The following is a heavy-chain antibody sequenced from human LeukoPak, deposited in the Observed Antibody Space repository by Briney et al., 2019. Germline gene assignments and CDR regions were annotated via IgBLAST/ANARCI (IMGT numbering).Heavy chain of an antibody. Sequence: GGSLRLSCAASGFTFNSYSMNWVRQAPGKGLEWVSYISSSGFTIYYADSVKGRFTISRDNAKNSLYLQMNSPRAEDTAVFYCAGDIAVATGYYYHYGMDVWGQGTTVTVSS. CDR3: AGDIAVATGYYYHYGMDV. CDR2: ISSSGFTI. V-gene: IGHV3-48*01. CDR1: GFTFNSYS. D-gene: IGHD6-19*01. J-gene: IGHJ6*02.